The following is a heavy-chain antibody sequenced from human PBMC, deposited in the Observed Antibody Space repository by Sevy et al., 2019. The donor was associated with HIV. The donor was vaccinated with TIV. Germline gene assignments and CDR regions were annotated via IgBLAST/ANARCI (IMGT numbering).Heavy chain of an antibody. V-gene: IGHV3-23*01. Sequence: GGSLRLSCAASGFTFSSYAMSWVRQAPGKGLEWVSAIRGSGGSTYYADSVKGRFTISRDNSKNTLYLQMNSLRAEDTAVYYCAKIGGPGYFDWLFDYWGQGTLVTVSS. J-gene: IGHJ4*02. CDR2: IRGSGGST. CDR1: GFTFSSYA. CDR3: AKIGGPGYFDWLFDY. D-gene: IGHD3-9*01.